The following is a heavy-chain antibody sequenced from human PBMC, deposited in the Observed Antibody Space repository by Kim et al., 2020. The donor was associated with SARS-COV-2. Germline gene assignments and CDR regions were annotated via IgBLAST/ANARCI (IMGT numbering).Heavy chain of an antibody. J-gene: IGHJ6*02. CDR2: IRGGAVNK. CDR1: GFTFDTYA. Sequence: GGSLRLSCVASGFTFDTYAMSWVRQAQGKGLEWVSVIRGGAVNKFYADSVRGRFTISRDNSKNTLYLQMNSLRDEDTALYYCAKMVIMDGYNYVYYYAMDVWGQGTTVTVSS. CDR3: AKMVIMDGYNYVYYYAMDV. V-gene: IGHV3-23*01. D-gene: IGHD2-21*01.